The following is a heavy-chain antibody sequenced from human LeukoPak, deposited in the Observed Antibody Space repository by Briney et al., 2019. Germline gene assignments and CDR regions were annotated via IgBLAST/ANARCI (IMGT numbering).Heavy chain of an antibody. V-gene: IGHV1-18*01. CDR3: ARGLYDILTGYYIG. J-gene: IGHJ4*02. Sequence: ASVKVSCKASGYTFTSYGISWVRQAPGQGLEWMGWISAYNGNTNYAQKLQGRVTMTRDTSISTAYMELSRLRSDDTAVYYCARGLYDILTGYYIGWGQGTLVTVSS. D-gene: IGHD3-9*01. CDR1: GYTFTSYG. CDR2: ISAYNGNT.